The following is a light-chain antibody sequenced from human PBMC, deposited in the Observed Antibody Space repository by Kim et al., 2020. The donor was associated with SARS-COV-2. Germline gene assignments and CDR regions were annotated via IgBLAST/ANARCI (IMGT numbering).Light chain of an antibody. V-gene: IGKV3-11*01. Sequence: SPGERATPACRASQSVSSYLAWYQQKPGQARRLLIYDASNRATGIPDRFSGSGSGTDFTLTISSLEPEDFAVYYCQQRSNWPPKYTFGQGTKLEI. CDR2: DAS. CDR1: QSVSSY. J-gene: IGKJ2*01. CDR3: QQRSNWPPKYT.